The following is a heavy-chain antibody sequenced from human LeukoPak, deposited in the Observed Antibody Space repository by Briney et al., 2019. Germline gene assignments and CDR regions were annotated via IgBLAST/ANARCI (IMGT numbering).Heavy chain of an antibody. J-gene: IGHJ3*02. CDR1: GGSISSYY. Sequence: SETLSLTCTVSGGSISSYYWSWIRQPPGKGLEWIGYIYYSGSTNYNPSLKSRVTISVDTSKNQFSLKLSSVTAADTAVYYCARLVTRGYYDSSGRRIDAFDIWGQGTMVTVSS. CDR2: IYYSGST. D-gene: IGHD3-22*01. V-gene: IGHV4-59*01. CDR3: ARLVTRGYYDSSGRRIDAFDI.